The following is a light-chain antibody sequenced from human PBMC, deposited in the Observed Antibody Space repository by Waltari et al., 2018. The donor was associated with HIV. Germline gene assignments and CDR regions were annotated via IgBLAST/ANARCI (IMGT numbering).Light chain of an antibody. V-gene: IGKV1-33*01. CDR2: DAS. CDR3: QQYDNLPYT. CDR1: QDISND. Sequence: DIQMTQSPSSLSASVGDRVTITCQASQDISNDLNWYQQKPGKAPKLLIYDASNLETGVPSRFSGSGSGTDFTFTISSLQPEDIATYHCQQYDNLPYTFGQGTKLEI. J-gene: IGKJ2*01.